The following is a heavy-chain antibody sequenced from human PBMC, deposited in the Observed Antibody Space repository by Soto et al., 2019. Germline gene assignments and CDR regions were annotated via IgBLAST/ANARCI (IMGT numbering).Heavy chain of an antibody. J-gene: IGHJ4*02. CDR1: GFTFSSYV. Sequence: PGGSLRLSCAASGFTFSSYVVSWVRQAPGKGLEWVSAIRGSGGSTYYADSVKGRFTVSRDNSKNTLYLQMNSLRAEDTAVYYRAGGFGSFDYWGQGTLVTVS. V-gene: IGHV3-23*01. D-gene: IGHD3-16*01. CDR3: AGGFGSFDY. CDR2: IRGSGGST.